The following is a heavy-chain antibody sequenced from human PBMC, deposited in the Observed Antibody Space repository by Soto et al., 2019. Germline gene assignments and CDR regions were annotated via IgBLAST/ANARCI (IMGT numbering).Heavy chain of an antibody. J-gene: IGHJ4*02. CDR3: ARDPVTHITIFGVVILSPPDY. Sequence: QVQLVESEGGLVKPGGSLRLSCAASGFTFSDYYMSWIRQAPGKGLEWVSYISSSGSTIYYADSVKGRFTISRDNAKNSLYLQMNSLRAEDTAVYYCARDPVTHITIFGVVILSPPDYWGQGTLVTVSS. V-gene: IGHV3-11*01. D-gene: IGHD3-3*01. CDR2: ISSSGSTI. CDR1: GFTFSDYY.